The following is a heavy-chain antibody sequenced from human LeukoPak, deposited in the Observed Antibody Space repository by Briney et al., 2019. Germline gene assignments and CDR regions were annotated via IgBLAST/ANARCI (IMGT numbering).Heavy chain of an antibody. CDR2: INAGNGKT. CDR1: GYTFTSYA. CDR3: ARVVQWLFRD. Sequence: ASVKVSCKASGYTFTSYAMNWVRQAPGQGLEWMGWINAGNGKTKYSQKFQGRATTTRDTPASTAYMALNTLRSEDTAVYYCARVVQWLFRDWGQRTLVTASS. V-gene: IGHV1-3*01. J-gene: IGHJ1*01. D-gene: IGHD6-19*01.